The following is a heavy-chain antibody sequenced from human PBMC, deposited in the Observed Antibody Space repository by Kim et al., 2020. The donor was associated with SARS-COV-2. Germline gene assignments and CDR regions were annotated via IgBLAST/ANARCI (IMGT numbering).Heavy chain of an antibody. CDR2: IWYDGSYK. J-gene: IGHJ4*02. CDR1: GFTFSSYG. CDR3: AKDREGLCDY. Sequence: GGSLRLSCAASGFTFSSYGMHWVLQAPGKGLEWVAVIWYDGSYKYYADSVKGRFTISRDNSKNTLYLQMSSLRAEDTAIYYCAKDREGLCDYWGQGTLVT. V-gene: IGHV3-33*06.